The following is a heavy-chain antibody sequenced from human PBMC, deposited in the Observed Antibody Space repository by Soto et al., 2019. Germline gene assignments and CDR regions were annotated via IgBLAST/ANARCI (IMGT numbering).Heavy chain of an antibody. D-gene: IGHD6-13*01. CDR2: IYYSGST. CDR3: AREGVFGSSSWYGSWFDP. CDR1: GGSVSSGLYY. J-gene: IGHJ5*02. V-gene: IGHV4-61*01. Sequence: SVSRPRTGTVAGGSVSSGLYYWSWIRQPPGKRLDWIGYIYYSGSTNYNPSLKSRVTISVDTSKNQFSLKLSSVTAADTAVYYCAREGVFGSSSWYGSWFDPWGQGTLVTVSS.